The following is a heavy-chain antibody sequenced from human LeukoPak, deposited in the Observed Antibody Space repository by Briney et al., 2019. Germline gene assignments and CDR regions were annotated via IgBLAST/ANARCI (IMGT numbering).Heavy chain of an antibody. CDR3: ARHFRPVQLRGLNWFDP. V-gene: IGHV4-59*08. D-gene: IGHD4-17*01. CDR1: GGSISSHY. CDR2: IYYSGST. Sequence: SETLSLTCTVSGGSISSHYWSWIRQPPGMGLEWIGYIYYSGSTNYNPSLKSRVTISVDTSKKQFSLKLSSVTAADTAVYYCARHFRPVQLRGLNWFDPWGQGTPVTVSS. J-gene: IGHJ5*02.